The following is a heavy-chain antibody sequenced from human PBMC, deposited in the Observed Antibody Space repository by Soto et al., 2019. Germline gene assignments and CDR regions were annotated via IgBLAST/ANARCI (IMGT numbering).Heavy chain of an antibody. Sequence: TLSLTCTVSGGSISSGGYYWSWIREHPGKGLEWMGYIYYSGSTYYNPSLKSRLTISVDTSKNQFSLKLSSVTAADTAVYYCARGIYDYVWGRYPGRFDPWGQGTLVTVSS. V-gene: IGHV4-31*03. CDR3: ARGIYDYVWGRYPGRFDP. CDR2: IYYSGST. D-gene: IGHD3-16*02. CDR1: GGSISSGGYY. J-gene: IGHJ5*02.